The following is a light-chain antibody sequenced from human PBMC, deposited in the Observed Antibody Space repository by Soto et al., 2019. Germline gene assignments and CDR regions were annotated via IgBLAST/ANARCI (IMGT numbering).Light chain of an antibody. CDR2: TAS. Sequence: DIQMTQSPSSLSASVGDRVTITCRASQNINNYLNWYQQKPGKAPQLLIYTASSLQSGVPSRFSGSGSGTDFTLPINDLQPEDFATYYCPESYSTPMYTFGQGTKVDIK. V-gene: IGKV1-39*01. J-gene: IGKJ2*01. CDR1: QNINNY. CDR3: PESYSTPMYT.